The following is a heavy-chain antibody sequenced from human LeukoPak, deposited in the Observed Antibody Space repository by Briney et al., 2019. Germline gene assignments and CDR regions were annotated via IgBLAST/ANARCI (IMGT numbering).Heavy chain of an antibody. D-gene: IGHD3-16*01. CDR1: GYTFTDYT. Sequence: ASVKVSCKGSGYTFTDYTMHWVRQAPGQRFEWMGWINAGNGDTRYSQKFQGRVTITRDTSASTAYMELSSLRSEDTAVYYCARSQPGGVMDYWGQGTLVTVSS. CDR2: INAGNGDT. V-gene: IGHV1-3*01. CDR3: ARSQPGGVMDY. J-gene: IGHJ4*02.